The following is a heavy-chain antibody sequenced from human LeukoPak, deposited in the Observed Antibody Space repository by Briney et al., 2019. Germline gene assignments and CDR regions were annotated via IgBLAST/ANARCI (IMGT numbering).Heavy chain of an antibody. CDR2: ISVDGGRT. V-gene: IGHV3-43*02. J-gene: IGHJ4*02. CDR1: EFTFTTYG. D-gene: IGHD4-11*01. CDR3: AKAVTTLSPYFDY. Sequence: PGGSLRLSCAASEFTFTTYGMHWVRQAPGKGLEWVSLISVDGGRTYYADSVKGRFTISRDNSKNSLYLQMDSLRTEDTALYYCAKAVTTLSPYFDYWGQGTLVTVSS.